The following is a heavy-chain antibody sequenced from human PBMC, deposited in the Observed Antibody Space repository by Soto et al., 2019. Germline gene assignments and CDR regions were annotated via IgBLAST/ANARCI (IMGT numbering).Heavy chain of an antibody. CDR1: GFTFENYA. V-gene: IGHV3-23*01. CDR3: AKDSWAIFGVPAGEYYAMDV. D-gene: IGHD3-3*01. Sequence: GGSLRLSCVASGFTFENYAMSWVRQAPGKGLEWVSAISGSGGTTYYSDSVKGRFTISRDNSKDTVYLQMNDLRVEDAAEYFCAKDSWAIFGVPAGEYYAMDVWGQGTTVTVSS. CDR2: ISGSGGTT. J-gene: IGHJ6*02.